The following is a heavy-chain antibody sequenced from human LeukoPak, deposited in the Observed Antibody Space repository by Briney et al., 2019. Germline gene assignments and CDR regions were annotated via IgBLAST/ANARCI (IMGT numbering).Heavy chain of an antibody. Sequence: ASVKVSCKTSGYTLSNFGINWVRQAPGQGLEWMGWISGNSDNPNYGQKFQGRFTVTTDSSTSTAYMELRNLRFDDTAVYYCGMCPQIRGVSLYYYDGMDVWGQGTTVTVSS. D-gene: IGHD3-10*01. CDR3: GMCPQIRGVSLYYYDGMDV. CDR1: GYTLSNFG. CDR2: ISGNSDNP. J-gene: IGHJ6*02. V-gene: IGHV1-18*01.